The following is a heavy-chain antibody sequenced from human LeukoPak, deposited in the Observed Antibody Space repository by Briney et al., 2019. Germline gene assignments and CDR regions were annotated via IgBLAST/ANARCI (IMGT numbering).Heavy chain of an antibody. CDR2: IYSGGST. Sequence: PGGSLRLSCAASGFTVSSNYMSWVRQAPGKGLEWVSVIYSGGSTYYADSVKGRFTISRHNSKNTLYLQMNSLRAEDTAVYYYARDSGAVAGNFDYWGQGTLVTVSS. CDR3: ARDSGAVAGNFDY. CDR1: GFTVSSNY. J-gene: IGHJ4*02. D-gene: IGHD6-19*01. V-gene: IGHV3-53*04.